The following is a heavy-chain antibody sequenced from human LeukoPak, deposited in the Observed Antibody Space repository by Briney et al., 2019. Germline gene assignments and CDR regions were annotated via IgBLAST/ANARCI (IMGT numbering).Heavy chain of an antibody. Sequence: SETLSLTCAVYGGSFSGYYWSWIRKPPGKGLEWIGEINHSGSTNYNPSLKSRVTISVDTSKNQFSLKLSSVTAADTAVYYCARTRWLMRAFDIWGQGTMVTVSS. CDR1: GGSFSGYY. CDR3: ARTRWLMRAFDI. D-gene: IGHD5-18*01. CDR2: INHSGST. J-gene: IGHJ3*02. V-gene: IGHV4-34*01.